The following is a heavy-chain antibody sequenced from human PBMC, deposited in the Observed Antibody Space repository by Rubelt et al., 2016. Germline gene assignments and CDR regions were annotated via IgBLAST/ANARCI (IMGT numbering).Heavy chain of an antibody. CDR1: GYSISSGYY. J-gene: IGHJ6*02. Sequence: QVQLQESGPGLVKPSETLSLTCTVSGYSISSGYYWGWIRQPPGKGLEWIGSIYHSGSTYYNPSLKIRVSLSVDTSKNQFFLKLGVVTAADTAVYYCARVDCSSTSCYFSFGMDVWGQGTTVTVSS. CDR3: ARVDCSSTSCYFSFGMDV. D-gene: IGHD2-2*01. V-gene: IGHV4-38-2*02. CDR2: IYHSGST.